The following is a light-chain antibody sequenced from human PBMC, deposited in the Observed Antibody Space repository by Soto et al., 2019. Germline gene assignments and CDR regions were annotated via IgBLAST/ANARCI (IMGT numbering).Light chain of an antibody. V-gene: IGLV2-14*01. J-gene: IGLJ2*01. CDR1: SSDVGGYNY. Sequence: QSVLTQPASVSGSPGQSITISCTGTSSDVGGYNYVSWYQQHPGKAPKLMIYDVSNRPSGVSNRFSGSKSGNTASLTISGLQAEDEAYYYCRSYTTSSTPHVVFGGGTKRTVL. CDR2: DVS. CDR3: RSYTTSSTPHVV.